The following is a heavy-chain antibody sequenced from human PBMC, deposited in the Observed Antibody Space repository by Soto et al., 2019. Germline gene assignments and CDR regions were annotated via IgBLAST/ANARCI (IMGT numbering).Heavy chain of an antibody. CDR3: ARGGIAAAGRCNY. V-gene: IGHV4-34*01. CDR1: GGSFSGYY. CDR2: INHSGST. J-gene: IGHJ4*02. Sequence: SETLSLTCAVYGGSFSGYYWSWIRQPPGKGLEWIGEINHSGSTNYNPSLESRVTISVDTSKNQFSLKLSSVTAADTAVYYCARGGIAAAGRCNYWGQGTLVTVSS. D-gene: IGHD6-13*01.